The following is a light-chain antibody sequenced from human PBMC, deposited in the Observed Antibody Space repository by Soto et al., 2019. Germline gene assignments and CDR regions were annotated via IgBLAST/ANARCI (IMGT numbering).Light chain of an antibody. CDR1: QSVSNY. Sequence: EIVITQSPATLSVSPGERATLSCSASQSVSNYLAWYQQKPGQAPRLLIYDAVRRATGIPDRFSGSGSGTDFTLTISRLEPEDFAVYYCHQYGSSLGTFGQGTKVDIK. CDR3: HQYGSSLGT. CDR2: DAV. J-gene: IGKJ2*01. V-gene: IGKV3-20*01.